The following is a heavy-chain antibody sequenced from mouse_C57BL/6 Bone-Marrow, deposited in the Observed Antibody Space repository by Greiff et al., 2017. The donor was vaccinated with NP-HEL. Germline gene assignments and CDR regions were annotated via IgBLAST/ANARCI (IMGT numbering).Heavy chain of an antibody. Sequence: EVQLQESGPVLVKPGASVKMSCKASGYTFTDYYMNWVKQSHGKSLEWIGVINPYNGGTSYNQKFKGKATLTVAKSHSTAYLELNSLTSEDSAVYYCARRDFYYYGSSTGFAYWGQGTRVTVSA. V-gene: IGHV1-19*01. J-gene: IGHJ3*01. CDR1: GYTFTDYY. CDR3: ARRDFYYYGSSTGFAY. CDR2: INPYNGGT. D-gene: IGHD1-1*01.